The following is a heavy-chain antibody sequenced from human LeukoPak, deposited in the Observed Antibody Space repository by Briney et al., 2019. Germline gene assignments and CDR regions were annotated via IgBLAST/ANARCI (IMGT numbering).Heavy chain of an antibody. Sequence: SVKVSCKASGGTFSSYAISWVRQAPGQGLEWMGGIIPIFGTANYAQKFQGRVTITTDESTSTAYMELSSLRSEDTAVYYCARDDCSGGSCYPGDTFDIWGQGTMVTVSS. CDR1: GGTFSSYA. V-gene: IGHV1-69*05. J-gene: IGHJ3*02. CDR3: ARDDCSGGSCYPGDTFDI. D-gene: IGHD2-15*01. CDR2: IIPIFGTA.